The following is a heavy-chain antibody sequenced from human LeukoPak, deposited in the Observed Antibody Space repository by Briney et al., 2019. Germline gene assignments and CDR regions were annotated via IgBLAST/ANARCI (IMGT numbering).Heavy chain of an antibody. Sequence: PSETLSLTCTVSGGSIGSHYWTWIRQTPGKGLEWIGYVYDIGSTKYNPSLKSRVTISVDTSKNQFSLRLSSVTAADTAVYYCARAPLWFGIPFDPWGQGTLVTVSS. D-gene: IGHD3-10*01. V-gene: IGHV4-59*11. CDR2: VYDIGST. J-gene: IGHJ5*02. CDR3: ARAPLWFGIPFDP. CDR1: GGSIGSHY.